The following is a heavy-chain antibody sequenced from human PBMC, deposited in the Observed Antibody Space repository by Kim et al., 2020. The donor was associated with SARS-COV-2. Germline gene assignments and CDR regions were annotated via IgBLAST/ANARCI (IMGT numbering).Heavy chain of an antibody. CDR3: TMRPSP. V-gene: IGHV3-53*01. CDR1: GLSVSSNS. D-gene: IGHD6-25*01. Sequence: GGSLRLSCAASGLSVSSNSLGWVRQAPGKGLEWVAPIHADGITYFEDSVQKRIANTTGNLRNTLYLLMSELAPDDTTMIYSTMRPSPW. J-gene: IGHJ5*02. CDR2: IHADGIT.